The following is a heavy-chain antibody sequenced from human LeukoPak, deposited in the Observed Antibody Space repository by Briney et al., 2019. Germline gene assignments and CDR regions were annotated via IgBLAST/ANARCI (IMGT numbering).Heavy chain of an antibody. CDR3: STLTSRGLSDS. Sequence: GGSLRLSCAASGFTFTNAWMNWVRQAPGKGLEWVGRIKSKADGGTIDYAAPVKGRFTFSRDDSKNMLYLQMNSLKSEDTAVYYCSTLTSRGLSDSWGQGTLVTVSS. CDR1: GFTFTNAW. V-gene: IGHV3-15*07. J-gene: IGHJ4*02. D-gene: IGHD1-20*01. CDR2: IKSKADGGTI.